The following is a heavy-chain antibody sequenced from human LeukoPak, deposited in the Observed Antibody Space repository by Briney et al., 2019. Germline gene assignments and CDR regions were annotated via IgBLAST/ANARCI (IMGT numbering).Heavy chain of an antibody. Sequence: GASVKVSCKASVYTFTSYGISWGRQAPGQGLEWVGWICAYNGNTNYAQKLQGRVTMTTDTSTSTAYMELRSLRSDDTAVYYCARDWMTRWELLRGGAFDIWGQGTMVTVSS. D-gene: IGHD1-26*01. J-gene: IGHJ3*02. CDR2: ICAYNGNT. CDR3: ARDWMTRWELLRGGAFDI. CDR1: VYTFTSYG. V-gene: IGHV1-18*01.